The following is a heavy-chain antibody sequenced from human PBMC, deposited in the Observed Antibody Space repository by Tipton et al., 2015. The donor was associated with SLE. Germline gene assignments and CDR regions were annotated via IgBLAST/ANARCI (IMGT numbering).Heavy chain of an antibody. V-gene: IGHV4-59*01. Sequence: TLSLTCTVSGDSISSYYWSWIRQPPGKGLEWIGYIYHTGSTNYNPSLKSRVTISVDTSKNQFSLKLSSVTAADTAVYFCARHYYGGLGLGPWGQGTLVTVSS. D-gene: IGHD4-23*01. CDR3: ARHYYGGLGLGP. CDR2: IYHTGST. J-gene: IGHJ5*02. CDR1: GDSISSYY.